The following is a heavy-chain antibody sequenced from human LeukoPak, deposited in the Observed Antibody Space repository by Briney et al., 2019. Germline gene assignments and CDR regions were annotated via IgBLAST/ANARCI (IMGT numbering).Heavy chain of an antibody. CDR1: GFTFSSYW. V-gene: IGHV3-7*01. D-gene: IGHD6-6*01. CDR2: INQDGSEK. Sequence: GGSLRLSCAASGFTFSSYWMSWVRQAPGKRLEWVANINQDGSEKYYVDSVKGRFIISRDNARNSLFMQMNILTAEDTAIYYCVREGAYSTSSPAGYWGQGTLVSVSS. CDR3: VREGAYSTSSPAGY. J-gene: IGHJ4*02.